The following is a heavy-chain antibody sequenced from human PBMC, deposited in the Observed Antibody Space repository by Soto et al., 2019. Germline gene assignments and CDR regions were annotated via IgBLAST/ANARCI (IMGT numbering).Heavy chain of an antibody. CDR1: GFSVSSNY. Sequence: GGSLRLSCAASGFSVSSNYMSWVRRAPGKGLEWVSAIHTYGSTYYADSVKGRFTISRDNSKNTLYLQMNSLRAEDTAVYYCARSPSGLDYWGQGTLVTVS. V-gene: IGHV3-53*01. CDR3: ARSPSGLDY. J-gene: IGHJ4*02. CDR2: IHTYGST.